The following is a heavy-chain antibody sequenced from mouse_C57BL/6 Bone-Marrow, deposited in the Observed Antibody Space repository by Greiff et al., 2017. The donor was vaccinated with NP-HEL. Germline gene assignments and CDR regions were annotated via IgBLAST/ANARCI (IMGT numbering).Heavy chain of an antibody. J-gene: IGHJ4*01. CDR2: ISSKSNNYAT. Sequence: EVKVVESGGGLVQPKGSLKLSCAASGFSFNIYAMNWVRQAPGKGLEWVARISSKSNNYATYYADSVKDRFTISRDDSESMLYLQMNNLKTEDTAMHYCGRYAMDYWGQGTSVTVSS. CDR3: GRYAMDY. CDR1: GFSFNIYA. V-gene: IGHV10-1*01.